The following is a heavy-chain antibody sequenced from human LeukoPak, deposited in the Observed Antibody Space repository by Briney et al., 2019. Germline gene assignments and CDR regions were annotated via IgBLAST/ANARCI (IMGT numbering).Heavy chain of an antibody. J-gene: IGHJ6*03. CDR1: GGSISSYY. CDR3: ARVMAAGFYYYYYMDV. Sequence: SETLSLTCTVSGGSISSYYWSWIRQPPGKGLEWLGEIYHSGSTNYNPSLKSRVTISVDKSKNQFSLKLSSVTAADTAVYYCARVMAAGFYYYYYMDVWGKGTTVTVSS. CDR2: IYHSGST. D-gene: IGHD3-10*01. V-gene: IGHV4-59*12.